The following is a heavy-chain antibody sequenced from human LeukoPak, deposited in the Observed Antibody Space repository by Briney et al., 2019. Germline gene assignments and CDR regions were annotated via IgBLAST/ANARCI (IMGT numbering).Heavy chain of an antibody. CDR2: INAGSGDT. J-gene: IGHJ4*02. CDR1: GYTFSSYA. V-gene: IGHV1-3*01. Sequence: ASVKVSCKASGYTFSSYAMHWVRQAPGQRLEWMGWINAGSGDTKYSQKFQGRVTITRDTSASTAYMELSSLRSEDTAVYYCARVYCSSTSCHYYFDYWGQGTLVTVSS. CDR3: ARVYCSSTSCHYYFDY. D-gene: IGHD2-2*01.